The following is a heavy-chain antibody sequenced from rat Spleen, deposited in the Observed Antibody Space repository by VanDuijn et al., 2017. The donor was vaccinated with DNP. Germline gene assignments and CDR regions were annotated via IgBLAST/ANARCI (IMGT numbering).Heavy chain of an antibody. CDR3: TRKYTTDYYWYFDF. D-gene: IGHD1-6*01. CDR1: GFIFSNYW. V-gene: IGHV5-31*01. Sequence: EVQLVESGGGPVQPGRSLKLSCVASGFIFSNYWMTWIRQAPGKGLEWVASISNTGGSTYYLDSVKGRFTISRDNAESTLYLQMNSLGSEDTATYYCTRKYTTDYYWYFDFWGPGTMVTVSS. CDR2: ISNTGGST. J-gene: IGHJ1*01.